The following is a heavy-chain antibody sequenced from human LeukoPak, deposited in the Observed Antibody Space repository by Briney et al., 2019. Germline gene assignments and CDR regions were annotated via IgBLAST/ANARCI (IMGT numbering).Heavy chain of an antibody. D-gene: IGHD6-19*01. CDR1: GFTFSDYY. Sequence: GGSLRLSCAASGFTFSDYYMSWIRQAPGKGLEWVAVISYDGSNKYYADSVKGRFTISRDNSKNTLYLQMNSLRAEDTAVYYCARDSGWYPTLDYYYGMDVWGQGTTVTVSS. CDR3: ARDSGWYPTLDYYYGMDV. V-gene: IGHV3-30-3*01. J-gene: IGHJ6*02. CDR2: ISYDGSNK.